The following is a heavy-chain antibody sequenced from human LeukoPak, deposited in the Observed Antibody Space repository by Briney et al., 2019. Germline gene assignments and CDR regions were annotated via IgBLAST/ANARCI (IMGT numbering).Heavy chain of an antibody. J-gene: IGHJ4*02. Sequence: ASVKVSCKASGYTFINYGISLVRQAPGQGLEWMGWISGYNGNTKYAQKLQGRVTMTTDTPTSTAYMELRSLRSDDTAIYYCARVGITAAFFDYWGQGTLVTVSS. V-gene: IGHV1-18*04. CDR2: ISGYNGNT. D-gene: IGHD6-13*01. CDR3: ARVGITAAFFDY. CDR1: GYTFINYG.